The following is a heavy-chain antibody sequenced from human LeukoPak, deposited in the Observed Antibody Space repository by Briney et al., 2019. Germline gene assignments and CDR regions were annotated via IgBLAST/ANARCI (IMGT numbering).Heavy chain of an antibody. D-gene: IGHD3-22*01. CDR1: GFTFSNAW. CDR2: IKQDGSEK. J-gene: IGHJ6*02. CDR3: ARIWDYDSSDSNYYYYYGMDV. Sequence: PGGSLRLSCAASGFTFSNAWMSWVRQAPGKGLEWVANIKQDGSEKYYVDSVKGRFTISRDNAKNSLYLQMNSLRAEDTAVYYCARIWDYDSSDSNYYYYYGMDVWGQGTTVTVSS. V-gene: IGHV3-7*01.